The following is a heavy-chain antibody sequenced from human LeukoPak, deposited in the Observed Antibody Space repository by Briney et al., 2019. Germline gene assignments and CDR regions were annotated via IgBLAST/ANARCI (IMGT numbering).Heavy chain of an antibody. V-gene: IGHV4-34*01. CDR2: INHSGST. D-gene: IGHD6-13*01. J-gene: IGHJ5*02. CDR3: ARGRMTAADNWFDP. Sequence: SETLSLTXAVYGGSFSTYYWSWIRQPPGKGLEWIGEINHSGSTTYNPSLKSRVTISVDTSKYQFSLKLSSVTAADTAIYYCARGRMTAADNWFDPWGQGTLVTVSS. CDR1: GGSFSTYY.